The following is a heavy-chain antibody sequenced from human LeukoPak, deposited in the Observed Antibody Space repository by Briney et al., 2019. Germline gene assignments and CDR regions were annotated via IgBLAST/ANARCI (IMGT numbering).Heavy chain of an antibody. CDR3: ARSFSGSYYYYYYMDV. D-gene: IGHD1-26*01. CDR2: IYHSGST. V-gene: IGHV4-38-2*02. Sequence: PSETLSLTCTVSGYSISSGYYWGWIRQPPGKGLEWIGSIYHSGSTYYNPSLKSRVTISVDTSKNQFSLKLSSVTAADTAVYYCARSFSGSYYYYYYMDVWGKGTTVTISS. J-gene: IGHJ6*03. CDR1: GYSISSGYY.